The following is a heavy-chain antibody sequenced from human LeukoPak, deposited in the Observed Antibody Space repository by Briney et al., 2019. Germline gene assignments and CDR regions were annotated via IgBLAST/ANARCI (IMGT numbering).Heavy chain of an antibody. CDR3: ARARGRWHLLPLDF. D-gene: IGHD1-26*01. V-gene: IGHV3-30*04. Sequence: PGGSLRLSCAASGFSFSNFAIHWVRQAPGKGLEWLAVISHDGGTKHYADPVKGRFTISRDNSNNSLSLQMNSLSAEDTAVCYCARARGRWHLLPLDFWGQGTLVTVSS. CDR2: ISHDGGTK. J-gene: IGHJ4*02. CDR1: GFSFSNFA.